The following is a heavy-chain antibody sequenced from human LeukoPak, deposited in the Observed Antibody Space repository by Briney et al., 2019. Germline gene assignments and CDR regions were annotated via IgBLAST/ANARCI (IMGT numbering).Heavy chain of an antibody. Sequence: PGRSLRLSCAATGFTFDDYAMHWVRQAPGKGLEWVSGISWNSGSIGYADSVKGRFTISRDNAKNSLYLQMNSLRAEDMALYYCAKDMLRSPWQWLAYTDVCGKGTTVTVSS. CDR3: AKDMLRSPWQWLAYTDV. D-gene: IGHD6-19*01. CDR1: GFTFDDYA. CDR2: ISWNSGSI. V-gene: IGHV3-9*03. J-gene: IGHJ6*03.